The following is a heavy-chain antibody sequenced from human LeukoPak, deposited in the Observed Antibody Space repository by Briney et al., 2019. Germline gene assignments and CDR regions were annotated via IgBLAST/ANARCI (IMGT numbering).Heavy chain of an antibody. D-gene: IGHD4-17*01. CDR2: IYTSGST. CDR1: GGSISSYY. V-gene: IGHV4-4*09. Sequence: SETLSLTCTVSGGSISSYYWSWIRQPPGKGLEWIGYIYTSGSTNYNPSLKSRVTISVDTSKNQFSLKLSSVTAADTAVYYCARLKRVNYGDNYYYMDVWGKGTTVTVSS. J-gene: IGHJ6*03. CDR3: ARLKRVNYGDNYYYMDV.